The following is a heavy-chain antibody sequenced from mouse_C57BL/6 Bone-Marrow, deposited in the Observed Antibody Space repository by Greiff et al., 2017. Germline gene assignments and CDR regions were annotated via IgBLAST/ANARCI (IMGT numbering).Heavy chain of an antibody. CDR3: ARGDYYSNEFAY. Sequence: EVKVVESGGGLVKPGGSLKLSCAASGFTFSSYAMSWVRQTPEKRLEWVATISDGGSYTYYPDNVKGRFTISRDNSKNNLYLQMSHLMSEDTAMYYCARGDYYSNEFAYWGQGTLVTVSA. CDR1: GFTFSSYA. CDR2: ISDGGSYT. J-gene: IGHJ3*01. V-gene: IGHV5-4*03. D-gene: IGHD2-5*01.